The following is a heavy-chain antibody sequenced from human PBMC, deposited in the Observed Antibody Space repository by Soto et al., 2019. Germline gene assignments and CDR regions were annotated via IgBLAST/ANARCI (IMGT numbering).Heavy chain of an antibody. CDR1: GGSISSYY. CDR3: AKDIHPDRDTYHYGADY. Sequence: SETLSLTCTVSGGSISSYYWSWIRQPPGKGLEWIGYIYYSGITDYNPSVKGRFTTSRDNSKNTLYLQMNSLRAEDTAVYYCAKDIHPDRDTYHYGADYWGQGTLVTVSS. J-gene: IGHJ4*02. CDR2: IYYSGIT. D-gene: IGHD5-12*01. V-gene: IGHV4-59*01.